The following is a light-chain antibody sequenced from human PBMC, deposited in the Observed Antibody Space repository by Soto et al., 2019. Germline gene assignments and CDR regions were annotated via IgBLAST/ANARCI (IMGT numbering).Light chain of an antibody. V-gene: IGKV3-20*01. J-gene: IGKJ2*01. Sequence: IVLTQSPGTLSLSPGEIATLSCRASQRISSSYLAWYQQKPGQAPRLLIYGASSRATGIPDRFSGSGSGTDFTLTISRLEPEDFAGYYCQQYGSSPPTFGQGTKLEIK. CDR3: QQYGSSPPT. CDR2: GAS. CDR1: QRISSSY.